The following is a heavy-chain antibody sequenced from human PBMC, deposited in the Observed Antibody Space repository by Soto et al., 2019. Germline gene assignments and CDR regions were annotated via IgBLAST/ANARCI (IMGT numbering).Heavy chain of an antibody. D-gene: IGHD6-6*01. V-gene: IGHV1-24*01. CDR1: GYTLTELS. Sequence: GASVKVSCKVSGYTLTELSMHWVRQAPGKGLEWMGGFDPEDGETIYAQKFQGRVTMTEDTSTDTAYMELSSLRSEDTAVYYCATYTTPRPEVYYYYGMDVWGQGSTVIVSS. J-gene: IGHJ6*02. CDR3: ATYTTPRPEVYYYYGMDV. CDR2: FDPEDGET.